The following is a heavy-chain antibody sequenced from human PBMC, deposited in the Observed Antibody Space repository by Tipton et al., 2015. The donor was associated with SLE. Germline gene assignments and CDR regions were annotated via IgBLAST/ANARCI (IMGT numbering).Heavy chain of an antibody. V-gene: IGHV4-31*03. CDR3: ARERGDRYTSRIDL. CDR2: IYYSGST. Sequence: TLSLTCTVSGGSISSGGYYWSWLRQLPGKGLEWIGYIYYSGSTFYNPSLKSRVSISVDRSNNQFSLKLNSVAAADTAVYYCARERGDRYTSRIDLWGQGTLVTVSS. CDR1: GGSISSGGYY. D-gene: IGHD3-16*02. J-gene: IGHJ5*02.